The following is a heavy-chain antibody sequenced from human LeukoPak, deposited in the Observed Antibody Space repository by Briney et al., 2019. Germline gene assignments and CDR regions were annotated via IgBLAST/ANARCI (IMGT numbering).Heavy chain of an antibody. Sequence: GGSLRLSCAASGFTFSSYSMNWVRQAPGKGLEWVSSISSSSSYIYYADSVKGRFTISRDNAKNSLYLQMNSLRAEDTAVYYCARDAEYYGSFDYWGQGTLVTVSS. CDR3: ARDAEYYGSFDY. J-gene: IGHJ4*02. V-gene: IGHV3-21*01. CDR2: ISSSSSYI. D-gene: IGHD3-10*01. CDR1: GFTFSSYS.